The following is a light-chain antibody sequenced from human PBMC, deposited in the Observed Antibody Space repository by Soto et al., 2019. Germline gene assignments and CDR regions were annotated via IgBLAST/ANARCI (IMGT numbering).Light chain of an antibody. Sequence: IVLTQYPGTLSLSPGESVTLSCRASQSVNSNYLAWHQQKPDQPPRRLIYSASFRATGIPDRFSGSGSGTDVSLNSIRLEPEDFAVYYCHQYGFSPPFTVGHGTKVYFK. J-gene: IGKJ3*01. CDR3: HQYGFSPPFT. V-gene: IGKV3-20*01. CDR2: SAS. CDR1: QSVNSNY.